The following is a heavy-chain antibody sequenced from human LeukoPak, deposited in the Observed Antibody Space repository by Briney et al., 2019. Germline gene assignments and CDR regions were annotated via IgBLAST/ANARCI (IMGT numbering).Heavy chain of an antibody. CDR1: GGSISSYY. V-gene: IGHV4-59*08. Sequence: KPSETLSLTCTVSGGSISSYYWSWIRQPPGKGLEWIGYIYYSGSTNHNPSLKSRVTISIDTSKNQFSLKLSSVTAADTAVYYCARPRAQWLGNDGFDMWGQGTLVTVSS. D-gene: IGHD6-19*01. J-gene: IGHJ3*02. CDR2: IYYSGST. CDR3: ARPRAQWLGNDGFDM.